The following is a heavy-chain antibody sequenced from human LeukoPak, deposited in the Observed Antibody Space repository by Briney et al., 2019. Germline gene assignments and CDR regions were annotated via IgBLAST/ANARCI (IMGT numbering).Heavy chain of an antibody. J-gene: IGHJ4*02. D-gene: IGHD4/OR15-4a*01. CDR1: GFAFSGYA. CDR3: ARDRLGYGALDY. Sequence: GGSLRLSCSASGFAFSGYAMHWVRQAPGKGLQYVSAISPTGGSTYYADSVKGRFTISRDNSKNTLYLQMNSLRTEDTAVYYCARDRLGYGALDYWGQGTLVTVSS. CDR2: ISPTGGST. V-gene: IGHV3-64*04.